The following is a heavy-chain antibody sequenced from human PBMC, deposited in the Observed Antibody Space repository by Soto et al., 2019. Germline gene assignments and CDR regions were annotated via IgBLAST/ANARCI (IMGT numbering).Heavy chain of an antibody. V-gene: IGHV4-30-4*01. CDR3: ARDSSCGGDCYSSKDAFDI. D-gene: IGHD2-21*02. CDR1: GGSISSGDYY. Sequence: QVQLQESGPGLVKPSQTLSLTCTVSGGSISSGDYYWSWIRQPPGKGLEWIGYIYYSGSTYYNPSLKSRVTISVDTSKNQFSLKLSSVTAADTAVYYCARDSSCGGDCYSSKDAFDIWGQGTMVTVSS. CDR2: IYYSGST. J-gene: IGHJ3*02.